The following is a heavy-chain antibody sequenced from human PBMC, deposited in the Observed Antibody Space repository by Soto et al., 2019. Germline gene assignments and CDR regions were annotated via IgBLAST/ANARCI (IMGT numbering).Heavy chain of an antibody. CDR2: INHSGST. J-gene: IGHJ4*02. D-gene: IGHD6-13*01. CDR1: GGSFSGYC. CDR3: ARPAAGLVGNEYFDY. Sequence: SETLSLTCAVYGGSFSGYCWSWIRQPPGKGLEWIGEINHSGSTNYNPSLKSRVTISVDTSKNQFSLKLSSVTAADTAVYYCARPAAGLVGNEYFDYWGQGTLVTVSS. V-gene: IGHV4-34*01.